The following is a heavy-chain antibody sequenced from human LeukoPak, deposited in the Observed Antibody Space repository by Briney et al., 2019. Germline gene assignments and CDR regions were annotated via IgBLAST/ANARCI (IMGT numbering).Heavy chain of an antibody. D-gene: IGHD3-9*01. CDR2: IYTSGST. Sequence: SQTLSLTCTVSGGSISSGSYYWSWIRQPAGKGLEWIGRIYTSGSTNYNPSLKSPVTISVDTSKNQFSLKLSSVTAADTAVYYCARDKTDYDILTDAGYFDYWGQGTLVTVSS. V-gene: IGHV4-61*02. CDR1: GGSISSGSYY. CDR3: ARDKTDYDILTDAGYFDY. J-gene: IGHJ4*02.